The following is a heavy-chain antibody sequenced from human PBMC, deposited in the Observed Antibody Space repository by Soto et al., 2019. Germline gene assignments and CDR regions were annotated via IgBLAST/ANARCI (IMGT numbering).Heavy chain of an antibody. J-gene: IGHJ6*02. CDR1: GFSLSTSGMC. V-gene: IGHV2-70*01. CDR3: ARIVRYSSGWDRGYYYGMDV. Sequence: GSGPTLVNPTQTLTLTCTFSGFSLSTSGMCVSWIRQPPGKALEWLALIDWDDDKYYSTSLKTRLTISKDTSKNQVVLTMTNMDPVDTATYYCARIVRYSSGWDRGYYYGMDVWGQGTTVTVSS. D-gene: IGHD6-19*01. CDR2: IDWDDDK.